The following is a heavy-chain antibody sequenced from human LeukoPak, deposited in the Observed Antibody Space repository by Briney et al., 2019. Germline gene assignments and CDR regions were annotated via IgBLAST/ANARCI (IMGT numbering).Heavy chain of an antibody. CDR1: GFTFSGAW. J-gene: IGHJ4*02. Sequence: PGGSLRLSCAASGFTFSGAWVHWVRQAPGRGLFWVALVKSDGITTRYADSVKGRFTISRDNAKDTVYLQMNSLRAEDTAVYYCARDPYWGQGILVTVSS. CDR3: ARDPY. CDR2: VKSDGITT. V-gene: IGHV3-74*01.